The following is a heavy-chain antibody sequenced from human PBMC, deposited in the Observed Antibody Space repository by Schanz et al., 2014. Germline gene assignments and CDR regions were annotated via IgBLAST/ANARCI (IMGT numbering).Heavy chain of an antibody. D-gene: IGHD3-3*01. Sequence: QVQLVQSGAEVKKPGASVKLSCKASNYIFTKYYIHCVRQAPGQGLEWMGLINPYDDTIDYAKNFQGRVTMTRDTSTTTVYMELSSLRSDDTAMYYCVTEKRMESGTWAKAFDIWGQGTWVTVSS. J-gene: IGHJ3*02. CDR3: VTEKRMESGTWAKAFDI. V-gene: IGHV1-46*01. CDR2: INPYDDTI. CDR1: NYIFTKYY.